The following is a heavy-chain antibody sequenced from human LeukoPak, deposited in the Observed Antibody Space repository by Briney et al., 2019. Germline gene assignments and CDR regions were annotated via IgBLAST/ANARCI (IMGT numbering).Heavy chain of an antibody. Sequence: GGSLRLSCAASGFTVSSNEMSWVRQAPGKGLEWVSSISGGSTYYADSRKGRFTISRDNSKNTLHLQMNSLRAEDTAVYYCARSVGGGVTGTGDWFDPWGQGTLVTVSS. D-gene: IGHD6-19*01. CDR3: ARSVGGGVTGTGDWFDP. V-gene: IGHV3-38-3*01. J-gene: IGHJ5*02. CDR1: GFTVSSNE. CDR2: ISGGST.